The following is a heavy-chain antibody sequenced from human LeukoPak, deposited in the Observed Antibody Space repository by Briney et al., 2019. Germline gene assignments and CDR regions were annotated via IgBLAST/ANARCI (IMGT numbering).Heavy chain of an antibody. D-gene: IGHD4-23*01. CDR2: ISGSGGST. CDR1: GFTFSSYA. CDR3: AKGFTVAHAFDI. Sequence: SGGSLRLSCAASGFTFSSYAMSWVRQAPGKGLEWVSAISGSGGSTYYADSVKGRFTISRDNSKNTLYLQMNSLRAEDTAVYYCAKGFTVAHAFDIWGQGTMVTVSS. V-gene: IGHV3-23*01. J-gene: IGHJ3*02.